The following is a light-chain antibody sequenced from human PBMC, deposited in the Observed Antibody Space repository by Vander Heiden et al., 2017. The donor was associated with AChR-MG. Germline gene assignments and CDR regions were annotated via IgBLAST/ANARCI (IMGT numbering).Light chain of an antibody. Sequence: SYELTRPLSVSVALGQTARITCEGNNIGSKHVHWYQQKPGQAPVLVIYRDDNRPSGIPERFSGSNSGKTATLTISRAQAGDEADYYCHVWDSTTDVFGTGTKVTVL. V-gene: IGLV3-9*01. CDR1: NIGSKH. CDR3: HVWDSTTDV. CDR2: RDD. J-gene: IGLJ1*01.